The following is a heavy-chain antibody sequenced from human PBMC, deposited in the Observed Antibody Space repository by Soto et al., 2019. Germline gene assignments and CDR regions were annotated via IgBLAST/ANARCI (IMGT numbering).Heavy chain of an antibody. CDR2: IGTSGKTI. V-gene: IGHV3-48*03. J-gene: IGHJ6*02. CDR3: ARDPAICSGKFDYGLDV. CDR1: GFTISSYE. Sequence: PGGSLRLSCAVSGFTISSYELSCVRQAPGTGLEWVSYIGTSGKTIYYADSVRGRFRLSRDNAKNSLYLQMNSLRAEDRAVYFCARDPAICSGKFDYGLDVRGRGTTVTVYS. D-gene: IGHD5-18*01.